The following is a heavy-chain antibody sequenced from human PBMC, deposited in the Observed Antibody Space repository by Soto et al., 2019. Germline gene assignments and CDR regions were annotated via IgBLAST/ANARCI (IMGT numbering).Heavy chain of an antibody. D-gene: IGHD5-12*01. CDR3: AGPPALTSIYDFGGMVV. J-gene: IGHJ6*02. Sequence: QVQLVQSGAEVKKPGSSVKVSCKASGGTFSSYAISWVRQAPGQGLEWMGGIIPIFGTANYAQKSHGRVTITADESTTTAYMQLSSLRSEGSAVYYCAGPPALTSIYDFGGMVVWGQGTTVTVSS. CDR2: IIPIFGTA. V-gene: IGHV1-69*12. CDR1: GGTFSSYA.